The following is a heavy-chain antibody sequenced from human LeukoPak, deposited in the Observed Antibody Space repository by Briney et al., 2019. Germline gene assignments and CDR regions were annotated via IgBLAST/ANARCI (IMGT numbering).Heavy chain of an antibody. CDR3: AKQGGYYGSGKPYYYYYGMDV. D-gene: IGHD3-10*01. V-gene: IGHV3-23*01. CDR2: ISGSGGST. J-gene: IGHJ6*02. CDR1: GFTFSSFA. Sequence: GGSLRLSCAGSGFTFSSFAMSWVRQAPGKGLEWVSDISGSGGSTYYADSVKGRFTISRDNSKNTLYLQMNSLRAEDTAVYYCAKQGGYYGSGKPYYYYYGMDVWGQGTTVTVSS.